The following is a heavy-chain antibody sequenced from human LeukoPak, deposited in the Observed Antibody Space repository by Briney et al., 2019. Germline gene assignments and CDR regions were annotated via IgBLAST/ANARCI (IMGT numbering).Heavy chain of an antibody. D-gene: IGHD3-9*01. CDR2: IIPIFGTA. CDR3: AREYILTAYYGDY. J-gene: IGHJ4*02. V-gene: IGHV1-69*06. Sequence: SVKVSCKASGGTFSSYAISWVRQAPGQGLEWMGGIIPIFGTANYAQKFQGRVTITADKSTSTAYMELSRLRSDDTAVYYCAREYILTAYYGDYWGQGTLVTVSS. CDR1: GGTFSSYA.